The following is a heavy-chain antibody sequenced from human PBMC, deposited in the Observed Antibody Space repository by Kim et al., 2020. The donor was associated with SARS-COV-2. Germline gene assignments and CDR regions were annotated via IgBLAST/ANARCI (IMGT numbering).Heavy chain of an antibody. D-gene: IGHD3-16*02. J-gene: IGHJ4*02. CDR1: GYTFTTYG. V-gene: IGHV1-18*01. Sequence: ASVKVSCKTSGYTFTTYGLSWVRQAPGQGLEWMGWISTDSGYTKYAQKLQDRVTLTKDTSTSTAYMELRSLMSDDTAVYFCARDRDYRFDLWGQGTLVTVSS. CDR3: ARDRDYRFDL. CDR2: ISTDSGYT.